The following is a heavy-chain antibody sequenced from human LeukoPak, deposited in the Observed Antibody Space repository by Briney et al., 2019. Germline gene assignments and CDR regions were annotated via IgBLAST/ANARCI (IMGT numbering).Heavy chain of an antibody. CDR1: GVSIISMSYY. Sequence: SETLSCTFSVSGVSIISMSYYWGWIRQPPVKGLDCIGDIYYSGSTYYNPSLKSRVTISVDTSKNQFSLKLSSVTASDTAVYYCARRETTVTTLGWFDPWGQGTLVTVSS. CDR3: ARRETTVTTLGWFDP. CDR2: IYYSGST. D-gene: IGHD4-17*01. V-gene: IGHV4-39*01. J-gene: IGHJ5*02.